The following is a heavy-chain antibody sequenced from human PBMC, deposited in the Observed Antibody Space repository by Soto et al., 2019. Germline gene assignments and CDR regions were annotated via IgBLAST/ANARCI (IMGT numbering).Heavy chain of an antibody. J-gene: IGHJ5*02. CDR2: INPNSGST. CDR3: AREVRDSDWFDP. Sequence: VKVSCKASGYTFTDCYMQWVRQAPGQGLEWMGWINPNSGSTDYAQKFQGRVTMTRDTPISTVYMELSRLKSDDTAVYYCAREVRDSDWFDPWGQGTLVTVSS. CDR1: GYTFTDCY. V-gene: IGHV1-2*02.